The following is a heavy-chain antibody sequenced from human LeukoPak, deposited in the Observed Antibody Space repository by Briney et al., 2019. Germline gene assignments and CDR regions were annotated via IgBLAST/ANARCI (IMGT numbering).Heavy chain of an antibody. CDR3: AKGSGNTAGAFDI. Sequence: GGSLRLSCAASGFTFSNYGMSWVRQAPGKGLEWVSGISSSGGSTYYADSVKGRFTISRDNSKNTLYLQMNSLRAEDTAVYYCAKGSGNTAGAFDIWGQGTMVTVSS. CDR2: ISSSGGST. CDR1: GFTFSNYG. D-gene: IGHD5-18*01. J-gene: IGHJ3*02. V-gene: IGHV3-23*01.